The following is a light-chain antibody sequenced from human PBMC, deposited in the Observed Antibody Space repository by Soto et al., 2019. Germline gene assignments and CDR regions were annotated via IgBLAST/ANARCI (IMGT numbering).Light chain of an antibody. Sequence: DIQLTQSPSTSPASLGGRVTIXCPARQITINWLAWYHPQPGTAPXXQIXHACTLESGVPSRFSGRGSGTEFTLTISSLEADESATYYCQHNLSYSFGQGTKVEIK. CDR3: QHNLSYS. CDR2: HAC. CDR1: QITINW. J-gene: IGKJ2*01. V-gene: IGKV1-5*01.